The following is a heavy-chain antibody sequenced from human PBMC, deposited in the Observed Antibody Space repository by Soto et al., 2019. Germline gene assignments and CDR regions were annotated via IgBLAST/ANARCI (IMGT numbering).Heavy chain of an antibody. D-gene: IGHD2-15*01. J-gene: IGHJ4*02. V-gene: IGHV3-30*18. Sequence: QVQLVESGGGVVQPGRSLRLSCAASGFTFSSYGMHWVRQAPGKGLEWVALISKDGSHKYYTDSGEGRFTISRDNSKNTLNLQMNSLGPEDTAVDYCAKCTASLGFCSGGRGPFDSWGQGTLVTVAS. CDR1: GFTFSSYG. CDR3: AKCTASLGFCSGGRGPFDS. CDR2: ISKDGSHK.